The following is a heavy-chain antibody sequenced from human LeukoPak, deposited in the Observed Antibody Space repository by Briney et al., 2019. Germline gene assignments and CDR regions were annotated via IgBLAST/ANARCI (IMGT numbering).Heavy chain of an antibody. CDR3: AKAGSSWYLDY. Sequence: GGSLRLSCAASGLTFNSYAMSWVRQAPGEGLEWVSAISGSGGDTYYADSVKGRFTISRDNPKNTLYLQMNSLRAEDTAVYYCAKAGSSWYLDYWDQGTLVTVSS. CDR2: ISGSGGDT. J-gene: IGHJ4*02. CDR1: GLTFNSYA. D-gene: IGHD6-13*01. V-gene: IGHV3-23*01.